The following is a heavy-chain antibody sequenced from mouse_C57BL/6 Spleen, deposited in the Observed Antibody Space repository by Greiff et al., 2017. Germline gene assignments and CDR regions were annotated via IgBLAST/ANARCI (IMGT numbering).Heavy chain of an antibody. CDR3: ARYRDYGSSHYYAMDY. D-gene: IGHD1-1*01. V-gene: IGHV7-3*01. CDR1: GFTFTDYY. J-gene: IGHJ4*01. CDR2: IRNKANGYTT. Sequence: EVNVVESGGGLVQPGGSLSLSCAASGFTFTDYYMSWVRQPPGKALEWLGFIRNKANGYTTEYSASVKGRFTISRDNSQSILYLQKNALRAEDSATYDGARYRDYGSSHYYAMDYWGQGTSVTVAS.